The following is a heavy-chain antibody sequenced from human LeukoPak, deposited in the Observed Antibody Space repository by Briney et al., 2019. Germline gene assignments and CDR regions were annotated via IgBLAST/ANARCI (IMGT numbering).Heavy chain of an antibody. CDR3: AKDRHWNYEPGFDY. Sequence: HPGRSLRLSCAASGFTFDDYAMHWVRQAPGKGLEWVSGISWNSGSIGYADSVKGRFTISRDNAKNSLYLQMNSLRAEDTALYYCAKDRHWNYEPGFDYWGQGALVTVSS. V-gene: IGHV3-9*01. J-gene: IGHJ4*02. CDR1: GFTFDDYA. CDR2: ISWNSGSI. D-gene: IGHD1-7*01.